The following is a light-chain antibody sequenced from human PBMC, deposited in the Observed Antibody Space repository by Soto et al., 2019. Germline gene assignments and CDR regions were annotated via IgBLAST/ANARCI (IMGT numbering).Light chain of an antibody. CDR2: DAS. Sequence: DIQMTQSPSTLSASLGDRVTITCRDSRSISSWLAWHQQRPGTAPKVLIYDASNLESGVPSRFSGSGSGTEFTLTIRSLQHDDSATYHCQQYSSYWTFGQGTKVDIK. CDR3: QQYSSYWT. J-gene: IGKJ1*01. V-gene: IGKV1-5*01. CDR1: RSISSW.